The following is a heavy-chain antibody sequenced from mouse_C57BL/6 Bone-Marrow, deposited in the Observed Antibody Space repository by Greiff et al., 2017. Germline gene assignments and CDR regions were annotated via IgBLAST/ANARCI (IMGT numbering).Heavy chain of an antibody. Sequence: VQLQQSGAELVRPGASVKLSCTASGFNIKDDYMHWVKQRPEQGLEWIGWIDPENGDTEYASKFQGKATITADTSSNTAYLQLSSLTSEDPAVYYCTTGYGGHWFADWGQGTLVTVSA. V-gene: IGHV14-4*01. CDR1: GFNIKDDY. D-gene: IGHD1-2*01. CDR3: TTGYGGHWFAD. J-gene: IGHJ3*01. CDR2: IDPENGDT.